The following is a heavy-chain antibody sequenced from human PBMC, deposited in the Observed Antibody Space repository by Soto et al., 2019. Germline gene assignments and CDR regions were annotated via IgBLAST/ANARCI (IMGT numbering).Heavy chain of an antibody. Sequence: TGGSLRLSCAASGFPFSTSAMTWVRQAPGKGLEWVSGISDTGGSTYYADSVKGRFTISRGNSKNTLYLQMNSLKAEDTAVYYCAKDRWYSSGWYNYYGMDVWGQGTAVTVSS. J-gene: IGHJ6*02. D-gene: IGHD6-19*01. CDR3: AKDRWYSSGWYNYYGMDV. CDR2: ISDTGGST. CDR1: GFPFSTSA. V-gene: IGHV3-23*01.